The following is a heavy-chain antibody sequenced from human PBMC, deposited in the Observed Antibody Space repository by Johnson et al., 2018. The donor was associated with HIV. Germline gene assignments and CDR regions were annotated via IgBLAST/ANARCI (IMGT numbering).Heavy chain of an antibody. CDR3: TTLSLITMIVVVIDAFDI. D-gene: IGHD3-22*01. J-gene: IGHJ3*02. Sequence: MQLVESGGGLVKPGGSLKLSCAVSGFTFSDHYMSWIRQTPGKGLEWVGRIKSKPDGGTTDYAAPVKGRFTISRDDSKNTLYLQMNTLKTEDTAVYYCTTLSLITMIVVVIDAFDIWGQGTMVTVSS. CDR2: IKSKPDGGTT. CDR1: GFTFSDHY. V-gene: IGHV3-15*01.